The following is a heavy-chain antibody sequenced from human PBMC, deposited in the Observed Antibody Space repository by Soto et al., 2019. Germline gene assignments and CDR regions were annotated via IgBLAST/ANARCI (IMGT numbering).Heavy chain of an antibody. Sequence: PWGSLRLSCAASGFTFIAYSVNWFRQSPGKGLQWISYISSGSKTIYYADSVKGRFIVSRDNAKNSQYLQMNSLRDEDTAVYYCVREDILGVRSFDYWGQGTLVTVSS. D-gene: IGHD3-9*01. V-gene: IGHV3-48*02. CDR2: ISSGSKTI. CDR3: VREDILGVRSFDY. CDR1: GFTFIAYS. J-gene: IGHJ4*02.